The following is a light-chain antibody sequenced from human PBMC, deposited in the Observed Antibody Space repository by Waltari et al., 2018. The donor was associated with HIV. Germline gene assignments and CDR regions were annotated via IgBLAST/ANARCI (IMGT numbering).Light chain of an antibody. CDR1: ELPKKY. CDR3: FSTDTINNPL. Sequence: SFELTQPPSVSVSPGQTARTTCSGDELPKKYAYWYQQRSGQAPVLVIYQDIQRPSGIPDRFSGSSSGTVATLTISGAQVDDEGDYYCFSTDTINNPLFGGGTKLTVL. CDR2: QDI. V-gene: IGLV3-10*01. J-gene: IGLJ2*01.